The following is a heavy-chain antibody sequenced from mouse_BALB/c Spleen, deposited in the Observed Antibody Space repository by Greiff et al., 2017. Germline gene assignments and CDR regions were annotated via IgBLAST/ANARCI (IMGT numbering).Heavy chain of an antibody. Sequence: EVQLQQSGPELVKPGASVKISCKASGYSFTGYYMHWVKQSHVKSLEWIGRINPYNGATSYNQNFKDKASLTVDKSSSTAYMELHSLTSEDSAVYYCARGYYGIYEGFAYWGEGTLVTVSA. V-gene: IGHV1-26*01. CDR3: ARGYYGIYEGFAY. CDR1: GYSFTGYY. J-gene: IGHJ3*01. CDR2: INPYNGAT. D-gene: IGHD2-1*01.